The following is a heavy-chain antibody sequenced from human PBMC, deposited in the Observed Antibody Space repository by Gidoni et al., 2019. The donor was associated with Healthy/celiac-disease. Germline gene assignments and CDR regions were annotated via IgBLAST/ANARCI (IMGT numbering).Heavy chain of an antibody. CDR1: GGSISRSSYY. V-gene: IGHV4-39*01. D-gene: IGHD6-6*01. Sequence: QLQLQESGPGLVKPSETLSLTCPVSGGSISRSSYYWGWIRQPPGKGLEWIGSIYYSGSTYYNPSLKRRVTISVDTSKNQFSLKLSSVTAADTAVYYCACIAARFGHNWFDPWGQGTLVTVSS. J-gene: IGHJ5*02. CDR3: ACIAARFGHNWFDP. CDR2: IYYSGST.